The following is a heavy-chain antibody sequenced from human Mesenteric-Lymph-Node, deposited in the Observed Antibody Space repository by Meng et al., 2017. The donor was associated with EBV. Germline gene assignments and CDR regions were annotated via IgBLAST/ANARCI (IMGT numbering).Heavy chain of an antibody. J-gene: IGHJ4*02. V-gene: IGHV4-30-4*01. CDR1: GGSISSGGYY. CDR3: VGGVAADGSVDY. CDR2: IYYSGDT. D-gene: IGHD6-13*01. Sequence: VQLQRSRPGLVKPSQPLSLTCPVSGGSISSGGYYWSWIRQPPGKGLEWIGYIYYSGDTYYNPSLKSRVTISVDTSKNQFSLKLSSVTAADTAVYYCVGGVAADGSVDYWGQGTLVTVSS.